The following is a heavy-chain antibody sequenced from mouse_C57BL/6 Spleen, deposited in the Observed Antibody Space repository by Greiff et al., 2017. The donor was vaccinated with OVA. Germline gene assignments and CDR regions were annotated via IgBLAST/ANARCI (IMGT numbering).Heavy chain of an antibody. CDR2: IDPSDSYT. V-gene: IGHV1-69*01. J-gene: IGHJ2*01. Sequence: QVQLQQPGAELVMPGASVKLSCKASGYTFTSYWMHWVKQRPGQGLEWIGEIDPSDSYTNYNQKFKGKSTLTVDKSSSTAYMQLSSLTSEDSAVYYCARRGEYFDYWGQGTTLTVSS. CDR3: ARRGEYFDY. CDR1: GYTFTSYW.